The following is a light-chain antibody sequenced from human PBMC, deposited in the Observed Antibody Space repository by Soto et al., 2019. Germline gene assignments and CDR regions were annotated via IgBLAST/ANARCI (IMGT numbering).Light chain of an antibody. CDR1: QSVSNTH. V-gene: IGKV3-20*01. CDR3: QQYGSSPPYT. J-gene: IGKJ2*01. Sequence: EIVLTQSPGTLSLSPGERATLSCRASQSVSNTHLAWYQQKPGQAPRLLIYGASSRATGIPDRFSGSGSGTDFTLAISRLEPEDFAVYYWQQYGSSPPYTFGQGTELEIK. CDR2: GAS.